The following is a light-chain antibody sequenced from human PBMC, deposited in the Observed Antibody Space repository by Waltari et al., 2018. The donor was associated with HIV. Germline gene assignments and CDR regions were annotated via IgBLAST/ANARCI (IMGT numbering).Light chain of an antibody. CDR3: CSYAGSSNVV. CDR1: SSDVGGYNY. Sequence: QSALTQPASVSGSPGQSITISCTGTSSDVGGYNYVSWYQQHPGKAPKLMIYYVSKRPSGVSNRFSGSKSGNTASLTISGLQAEDEADYYCCSYAGSSNVVFGGGTKLTVL. J-gene: IGLJ2*01. CDR2: YVS. V-gene: IGLV2-23*02.